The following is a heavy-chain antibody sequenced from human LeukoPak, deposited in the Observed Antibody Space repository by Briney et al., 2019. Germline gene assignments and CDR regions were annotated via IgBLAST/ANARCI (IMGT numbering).Heavy chain of an antibody. J-gene: IGHJ4*02. V-gene: IGHV3-30*18. CDR2: ISYDGSNK. D-gene: IGHD2-15*01. CDR1: GFTFSSYG. Sequence: GGSLRPSCAASGFTFSSYGMHWVRQAPGKGLXXXXVISYDGSNKYYADSVKGRFTISRDNSKNTLYLQMNSLRAEDTAVYYCAKSYCSGGSCYGYFDYWAREPWSPSPQ. CDR3: AKSYCSGGSCYGYFDY.